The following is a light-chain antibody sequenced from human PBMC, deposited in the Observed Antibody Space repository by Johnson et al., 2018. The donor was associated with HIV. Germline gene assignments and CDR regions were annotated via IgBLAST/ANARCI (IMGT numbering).Light chain of an antibody. CDR2: ENI. CDR1: SSNIGNNY. CDR3: GTLDSSLSAGGV. J-gene: IGLJ1*01. V-gene: IGLV1-51*02. Sequence: QSVLTQPPSVSAAPGQKVTISCSGSSSNIGNNYVSWYQQLPGTAPKLLVYENIKRPSGIPDLFSGSKSGTSATLGIAGLQTGDEADYYCGTLDSSLSAGGVVGSGTKVTVL.